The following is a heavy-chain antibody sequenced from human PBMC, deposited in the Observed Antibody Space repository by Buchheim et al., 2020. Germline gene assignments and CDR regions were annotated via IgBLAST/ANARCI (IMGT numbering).Heavy chain of an antibody. CDR1: GYSFTSYW. V-gene: IGHV5-10-1*03. D-gene: IGHD2-2*01. CDR2: IDPSDSYT. CDR3: ARRAVVVPAARDYYYYGMDV. Sequence: EVQLVQSGAEVKKPGESLRISCKGSGYSFTSYWISWVRQMPGKGLEWMGRIDPSDSYTNYSPSFQGHVTISADKSISTAYPQWSSLKASDTAMYYCARRAVVVPAARDYYYYGMDVWGQGTT. J-gene: IGHJ6*02.